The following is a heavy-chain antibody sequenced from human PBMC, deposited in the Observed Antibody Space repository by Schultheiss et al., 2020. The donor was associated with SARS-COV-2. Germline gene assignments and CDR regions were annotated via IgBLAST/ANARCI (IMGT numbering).Heavy chain of an antibody. J-gene: IGHJ6*02. CDR3: ARGEIAVAGSYYYYGMDV. V-gene: IGHV3-33*08. D-gene: IGHD6-19*01. CDR2: IWYDGSNK. Sequence: GGSLRLSCAASGFTFSSYEMNWVRQAPGKGLEWVAVIWYDGSNKYYADSVKGRFTISRDNSKNTLYLQMNSLRAEDTAVYYCARGEIAVAGSYYYYGMDVWGQGTTVTVSS. CDR1: GFTFSSYE.